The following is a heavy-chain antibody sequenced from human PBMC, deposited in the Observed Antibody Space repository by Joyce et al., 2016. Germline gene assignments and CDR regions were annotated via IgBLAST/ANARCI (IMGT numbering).Heavy chain of an antibody. D-gene: IGHD3-3*01. CDR3: AKEGYYPLDY. CDR1: GFTFDSYG. V-gene: IGHV3-23*01. CDR2: ITGCGGST. Sequence: EVQLLESGGGFVQPGGSLRLSCAASGFTFDSYGMSWVRQAPGKGLEWVSTITGCGGSTDYSASGEGRVTISRDNSENTLYLQMHSLRVEDTAVYYCAKEGYYPLDYWGQGTLVTVSP. J-gene: IGHJ4*02.